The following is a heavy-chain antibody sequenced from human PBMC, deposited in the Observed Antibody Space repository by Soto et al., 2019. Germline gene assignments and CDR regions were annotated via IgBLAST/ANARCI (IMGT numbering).Heavy chain of an antibody. Sequence: APVKVSCKASGYTFTNYCISWVRQAPGQGLEWMGWISAYTGESVYAQNLQGRVTMTTDTSTRTAYMELRSLRSDDSAMYYCVRDGHMTSIIFYPWGQGTLVTVSS. J-gene: IGHJ5*02. V-gene: IGHV1-18*01. D-gene: IGHD2-21*02. CDR1: GYTFTNYC. CDR2: ISAYTGES. CDR3: VRDGHMTSIIFYP.